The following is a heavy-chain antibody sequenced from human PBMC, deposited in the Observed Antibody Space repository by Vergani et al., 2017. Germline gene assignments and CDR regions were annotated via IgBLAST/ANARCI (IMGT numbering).Heavy chain of an antibody. CDR2: IYYSGST. J-gene: IGHJ4*02. Sequence: QLQLQQWGAGLLKPSETLSLTCAVYGGSFSGYYWSWIRQPPGKGLEWIGYIYYSGSTNYNPSLTSRVTISVDTSKNQFSLKLSSVTAADTAVYYCASRNYDFWSGYIDYWGQGTLVTVSS. CDR3: ASRNYDFWSGYIDY. V-gene: IGHV4-34*11. D-gene: IGHD3-3*01. CDR1: GGSFSGYY.